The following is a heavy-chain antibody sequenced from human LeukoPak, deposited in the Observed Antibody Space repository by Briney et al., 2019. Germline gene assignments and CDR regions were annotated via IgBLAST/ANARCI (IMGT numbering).Heavy chain of an antibody. D-gene: IGHD2-15*01. CDR2: IWYDGTNT. CDR1: GFTFSSYG. CDR3: ARDFCSGGSCYPDAFDI. V-gene: IGHV3-33*01. J-gene: IGHJ3*02. Sequence: GGSLRLSCAASGFTFSSYGMHWVRHAPGKGLEWVAVIWYDGTNTYYADSVKGRFTISRDNSKNTLYLQMNSLRAEDTAVYYCARDFCSGGSCYPDAFDILGQGTMVTVSS.